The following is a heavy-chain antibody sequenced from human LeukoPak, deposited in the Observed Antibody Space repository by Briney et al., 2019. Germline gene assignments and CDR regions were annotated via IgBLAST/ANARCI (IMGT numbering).Heavy chain of an antibody. CDR1: GYSFTGYF. V-gene: IGHV1-2*02. CDR3: ASFDWNDLNWFDP. Sequence: ASVKVSCKASGYSFTGYFMQWVRQAPGQGLEWMGWINPNSGDTNYAQKFQGRVTITADKSTSTAYMELSSLRSEDTAVYYCASFDWNDLNWFDPWGQGTLVTVSS. CDR2: INPNSGDT. J-gene: IGHJ5*02. D-gene: IGHD1-1*01.